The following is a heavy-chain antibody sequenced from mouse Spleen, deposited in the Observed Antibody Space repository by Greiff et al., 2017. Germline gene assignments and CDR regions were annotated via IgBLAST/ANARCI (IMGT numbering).Heavy chain of an antibody. CDR2: INPSSGYT. J-gene: IGHJ1*01. V-gene: IGHV1-4*01. D-gene: IGHD1-2*01. CDR3: ARGTATVYWYFDV. Sequence: QVQLQQSGAELARPGASVKMSCKASGYTFTSYTMHWVKQRPGQGLEWIGYINPSSGYTKYNQKFKDKATLTADKSSSTAYMQLSSLTSEDSAVYYCARGTATVYWYFDVWGAGTTVTVSS. CDR1: GYTFTSYT.